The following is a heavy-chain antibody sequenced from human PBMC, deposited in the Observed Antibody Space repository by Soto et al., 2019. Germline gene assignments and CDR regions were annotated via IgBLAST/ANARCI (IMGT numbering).Heavy chain of an antibody. V-gene: IGHV3-23*01. CDR3: AIDTSKFYTHYGMDV. D-gene: IGHD4-4*01. J-gene: IGHJ6*02. Sequence: EVQLLESGGGLVQPGGCLRLSCAASGFTFSSYAMTWVRQAPGKGLEWVSVISDSGDSTYYADSVKGRFTISRDNSKNTRYLQMNSLRAEDTAVYFCAIDTSKFYTHYGMDVWGPGTTVTVSS. CDR1: GFTFSSYA. CDR2: ISDSGDST.